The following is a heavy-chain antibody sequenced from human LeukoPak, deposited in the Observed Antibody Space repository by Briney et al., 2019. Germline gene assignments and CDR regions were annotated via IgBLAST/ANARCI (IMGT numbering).Heavy chain of an antibody. J-gene: IGHJ6*03. D-gene: IGHD3-3*01. CDR3: ARVSYDFWSGYYTYYYYYMDV. Sequence: SETLSLTCTVSGGSISSYYWSWIRQPPGKGLEWIGYIYYSGSTNYNPSLKSRVTISVDTSKNQFSLKLSSVTAADTAVYYCARVSYDFWSGYYTYYYYYMDVWGKGTTVTVSS. CDR1: GGSISSYY. V-gene: IGHV4-59*01. CDR2: IYYSGST.